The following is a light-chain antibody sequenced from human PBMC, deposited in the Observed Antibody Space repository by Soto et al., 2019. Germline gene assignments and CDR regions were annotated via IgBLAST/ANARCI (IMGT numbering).Light chain of an antibody. J-gene: IGLJ3*02. CDR3: ATWDDSLNGPV. CDR2: SNN. Sequence: QSVPTQSPSASGTPGQRVTILCSGTSSNIGSSSVSWYQQLPRAAPTLLIYSNNQRPSGVPDRFSGSKSGTSASLAISGLQSDDEADYYCATWDDSLNGPVFGGGTQLTVL. V-gene: IGLV1-44*01. CDR1: SSNIGSSS.